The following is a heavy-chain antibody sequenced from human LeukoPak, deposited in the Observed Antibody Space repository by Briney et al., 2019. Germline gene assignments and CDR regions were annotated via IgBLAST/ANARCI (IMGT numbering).Heavy chain of an antibody. CDR1: GFSFSDYA. CDR2: ISGSGGTT. V-gene: IGHV3-23*01. J-gene: IGHJ4*02. CDR3: AKEQYKIFGVDPFDY. D-gene: IGHD3-3*01. Sequence: GGSLRLSCEVSGFSFSDYAMSWVRQAPGKGLEWVSSISGSGGTTYYADSVKGRFTISRDNSKNTLYLQMNSLGAEDTAVYYCAKEQYKIFGVDPFDYWGRGTLVRVTS.